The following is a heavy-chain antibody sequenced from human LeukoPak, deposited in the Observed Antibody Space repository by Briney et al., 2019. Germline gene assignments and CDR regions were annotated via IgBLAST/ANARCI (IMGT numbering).Heavy chain of an antibody. V-gene: IGHV3-21*01. D-gene: IGHD7-27*01. CDR1: GFTFSSYG. CDR2: LSSSSVYI. J-gene: IGHJ4*02. CDR3: ARDPLGIGSGFDY. Sequence: PGGSLRLSCAASGFTFSSYGMHWVRQAPGKGLEWVSSLSSSSVYIYYADSVKGRFTISRDNAKNSLYLQMNSLRAEDTAVYYCARDPLGIGSGFDYWGQGTLVTVSS.